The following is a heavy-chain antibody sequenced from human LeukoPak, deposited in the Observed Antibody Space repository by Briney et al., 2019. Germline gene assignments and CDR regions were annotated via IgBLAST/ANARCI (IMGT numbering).Heavy chain of an antibody. D-gene: IGHD2-21*02. J-gene: IGHJ4*02. V-gene: IGHV3-64*01. CDR3: ARDLRLKELAYCGGDCLDY. CDR1: GFTLINYA. CDR2: ISSNGGST. Sequence: RGSLRLSCAAPGFTLINYAMHWVREAPGERLEYVSAISSNGGSTYYARSVKGRFTISRDNSKNTLYLQMGRLRAEDVAVYYCARDLRLKELAYCGGDCLDYWRQGTLVSVLS.